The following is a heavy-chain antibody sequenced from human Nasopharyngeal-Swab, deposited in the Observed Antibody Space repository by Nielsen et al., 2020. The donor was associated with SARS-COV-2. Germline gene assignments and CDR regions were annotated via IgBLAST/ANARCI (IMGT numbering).Heavy chain of an antibody. CDR1: GGSVSSGSYY. V-gene: IGHV4-61*01. CDR2: IYYSGST. J-gene: IGHJ4*02. D-gene: IGHD6-13*01. CDR3: ARGYSSSWFDY. Sequence: SETLSLTCTVSGGSVSSGSYYWSWNRQPPGKGLEWIGYIYYSGSTNYNPSLKSRATISVDTSKNQCSLKLSSVTAADTAVFYCARGYSSSWFDYWGQGTLVTVSS.